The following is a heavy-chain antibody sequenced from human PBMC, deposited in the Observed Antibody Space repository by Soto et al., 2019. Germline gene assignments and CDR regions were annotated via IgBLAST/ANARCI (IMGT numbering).Heavy chain of an antibody. CDR1: GGTFSSYA. CDR2: IIPIFGTA. Sequence: QVQLVQSGAEVKKPGSSVKVSCKASGGTFSSYAISWVRQAPGQGLEWMGGIIPIFGTANYAQKFQGRVTITADESTRQAYMGLSSLRSEDTAVYYCARWARYCISTSCYSTFDYWGQGTLVTVSS. J-gene: IGHJ4*02. V-gene: IGHV1-69*12. D-gene: IGHD2-2*01. CDR3: ARWARYCISTSCYSTFDY.